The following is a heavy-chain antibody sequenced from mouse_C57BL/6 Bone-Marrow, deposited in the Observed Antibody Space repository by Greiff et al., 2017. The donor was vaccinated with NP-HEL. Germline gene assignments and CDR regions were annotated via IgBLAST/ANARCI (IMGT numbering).Heavy chain of an antibody. CDR3: ARSIYYDYADDPFYARDY. CDR2: IRNKANGYTT. Sequence: DVKLVESGGGLVQPGGSLSLSCAASGFTFTDYYMSWFRQPPGKALEWLVFIRNKANGYTTEYSASVKGRFTISRDNSQSILYLQMNALRAEDSATYYCARSIYYDYADDPFYARDYWGQGTSVTVSS. D-gene: IGHD2-4*01. J-gene: IGHJ4*01. CDR1: GFTFTDYY. V-gene: IGHV7-3*01.